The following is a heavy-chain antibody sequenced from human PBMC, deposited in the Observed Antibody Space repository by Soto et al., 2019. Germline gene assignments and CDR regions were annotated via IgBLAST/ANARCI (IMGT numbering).Heavy chain of an antibody. CDR2: ISAYNGNT. CDR1: GYTFTSYG. Sequence: ASVKVSCKASGYTFTSYGISWVRQAPGQGLEWMGWISAYNGNTNYAQKLQGRVTMTTDTSTSTAYMELRSLRSDDTAVYYCARPEGREVATITEYFQHWGQGTLVTVAS. J-gene: IGHJ1*01. D-gene: IGHD5-12*01. V-gene: IGHV1-18*01. CDR3: ARPEGREVATITEYFQH.